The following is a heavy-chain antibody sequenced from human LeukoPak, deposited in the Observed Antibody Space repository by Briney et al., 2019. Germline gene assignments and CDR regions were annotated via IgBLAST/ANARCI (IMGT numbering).Heavy chain of an antibody. Sequence: GGSLRLSCVASGFTVSTNYMSWVRQAPGKGLEWVSVFYSGGDRYYADSVKGRFTISRDNSKNTVYLQMNSLRPEDTAVYYCARNSVAGTGNYWGQGTLVTVSS. V-gene: IGHV3-53*01. J-gene: IGHJ4*02. D-gene: IGHD6-19*01. CDR3: ARNSVAGTGNY. CDR1: GFTVSTNY. CDR2: FYSGGDR.